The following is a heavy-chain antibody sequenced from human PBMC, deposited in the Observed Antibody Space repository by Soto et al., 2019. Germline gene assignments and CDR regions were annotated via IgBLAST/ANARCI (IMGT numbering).Heavy chain of an antibody. CDR3: ARAHTYYYDSSGYAPYDY. CDR2: ISSSSSYI. J-gene: IGHJ4*02. Sequence: GGSLRLSCAASGFTFSSYSMKWIRKAPGKGLEWVSSISSSSSYIYYADSVKGRFTISRDNAKNSLYLQMNSLRADDTAVYYCARAHTYYYDSSGYAPYDYRGQGTLVTVSS. CDR1: GFTFSSYS. D-gene: IGHD3-22*01. V-gene: IGHV3-21*01.